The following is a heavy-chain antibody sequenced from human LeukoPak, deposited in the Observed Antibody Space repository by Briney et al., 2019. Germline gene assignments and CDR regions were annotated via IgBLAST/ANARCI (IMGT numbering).Heavy chain of an antibody. J-gene: IGHJ4*02. V-gene: IGHV4-59*01. CDR1: GGSIRSNY. CDR2: IYNSGST. Sequence: PSETLSLTCTVSGGSIRSNYWSWIRQPPGEGLEWIGYIYNSGSTIYNPSLKSRVTISVDTSKNQFSLKLSSVTAADTAVYYCAGASRVRLDYWGQGTLVTVSS. D-gene: IGHD4/OR15-4a*01. CDR3: AGASRVRLDY.